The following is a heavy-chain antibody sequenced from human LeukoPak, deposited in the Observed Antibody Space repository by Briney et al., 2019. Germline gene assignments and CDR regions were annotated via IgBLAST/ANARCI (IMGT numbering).Heavy chain of an antibody. CDR1: GFTFSSHE. V-gene: IGHV3-48*03. D-gene: IGHD5-18*01. CDR3: TRDGLHTAHFDY. J-gene: IGHJ4*02. Sequence: GGSLRLSCAASGFTFSSHEMNWVRQAPGRGLEWISYISSSGSTIFYTDSLKGRFTISRDNARNSLYLQMNSLRDEDTAVYYCTRDGLHTAHFDYWGQGTLVTVSS. CDR2: ISSSGSTI.